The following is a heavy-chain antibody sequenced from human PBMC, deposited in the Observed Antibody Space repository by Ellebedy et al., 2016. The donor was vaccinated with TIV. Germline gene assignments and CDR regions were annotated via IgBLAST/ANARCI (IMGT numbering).Heavy chain of an antibody. D-gene: IGHD4-23*01. CDR3: VRDKQDYGGGYYFDGMDV. CDR2: IATDGSST. J-gene: IGHJ6*02. Sequence: GESLKISCAASGFTFSGYWMHWVRHPPGKGLVWVSRIATDGSSTTYADSVKGRFSISRDNAKNTLYLHMSSLRAEDTAVYYCVRDKQDYGGGYYFDGMDVWGQGTMVTISS. V-gene: IGHV3-74*01. CDR1: GFTFSGYW.